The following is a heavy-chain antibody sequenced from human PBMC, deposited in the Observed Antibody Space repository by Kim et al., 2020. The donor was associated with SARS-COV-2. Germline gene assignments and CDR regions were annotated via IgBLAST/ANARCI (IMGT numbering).Heavy chain of an antibody. V-gene: IGHV4-59*13. CDR3: AREADDYVWGSYRYNTNRYFDL. J-gene: IGHJ2*01. CDR1: GGSISSYY. D-gene: IGHD3-16*02. CDR2: IYYSGST. Sequence: SETLSLTCTVSGGSISSYYWSWIRQPPGKGLEWIGYIYYSGSTNYNPSLKSRVTISVDTSKNQFSLKLSSVTAADTAVYYCAREADDYVWGSYRYNTNRYFDLWGRGTLVTVSS.